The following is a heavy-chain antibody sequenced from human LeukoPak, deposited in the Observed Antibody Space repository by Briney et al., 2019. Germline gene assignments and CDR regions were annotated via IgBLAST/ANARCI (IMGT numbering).Heavy chain of an antibody. J-gene: IGHJ4*02. Sequence: SGPTLVNPTQTLTLTCTFSGFSLSTSGMCVCWIRQPPGKALEWLARIDWDDDKYYSTSLKTRLTISKDTSKNQVVLTMTNMDPVDTATYYCARTPIDCSGGSCYLYYFDYWGQGTLVTVSS. CDR3: ARTPIDCSGGSCYLYYFDY. CDR2: IDWDDDK. V-gene: IGHV2-70*11. D-gene: IGHD2-15*01. CDR1: GFSLSTSGMC.